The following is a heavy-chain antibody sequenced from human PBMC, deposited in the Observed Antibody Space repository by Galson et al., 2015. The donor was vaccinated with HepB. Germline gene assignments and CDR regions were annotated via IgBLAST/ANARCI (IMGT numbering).Heavy chain of an antibody. D-gene: IGHD2-2*01. CDR2: ISSFSDYI. J-gene: IGHJ5*02. CDR3: ARGLGDSYQLPLLDRLDP. V-gene: IGHV3-21*01. CDR1: GFTFSRSS. Sequence: SLRLSCAASGFTFSRSSMNWVRQAPGKGLACVSSISSFSDYIYYADSVKGRFTISRDNAKNSLFLQMNSLRIEDTAVYYCARGLGDSYQLPLLDRLDPWGEGTLVSVSS.